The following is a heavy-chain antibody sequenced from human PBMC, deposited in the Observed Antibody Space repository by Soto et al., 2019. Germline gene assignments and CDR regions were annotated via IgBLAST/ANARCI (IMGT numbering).Heavy chain of an antibody. J-gene: IGHJ3*02. CDR2: IYSDGTT. CDR1: GFTVSSNY. D-gene: IGHD3-22*01. V-gene: IGHV3-66*01. Sequence: GGSLRLSCAVSGFTVSSNYMTWVRQAPGKGLKWVSIIYSDGTTYYADSVKGRFTISRDNSKNTLYLQVNSLRAEDTAVYYCAGKGSSGNDAFDIWGQGTMVTVSS. CDR3: AGKGSSGNDAFDI.